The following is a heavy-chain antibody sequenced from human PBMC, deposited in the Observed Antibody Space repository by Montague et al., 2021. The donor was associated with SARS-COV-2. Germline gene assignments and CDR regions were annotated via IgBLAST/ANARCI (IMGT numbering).Heavy chain of an antibody. J-gene: IGHJ3*01. CDR1: GFSVSSKY. V-gene: IGHV3-53*01. D-gene: IGHD3-16*01. Sequence: SLRLSCAASGFSVSSKYMTWVRQPPGKGLEWVSTIYSGATAYYAASVQGRFTISRDHSKKTVFLQLNSLRAEDTALYYWATFYVDAVSVTKAIDLWGQGTLVSVSS. CDR2: IYSGATA. CDR3: ATFYVDAVSVTKAIDL.